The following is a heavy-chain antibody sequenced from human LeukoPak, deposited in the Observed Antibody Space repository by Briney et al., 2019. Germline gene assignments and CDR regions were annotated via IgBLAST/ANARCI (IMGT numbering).Heavy chain of an antibody. CDR1: GFTFSSYW. D-gene: IGHD5-12*01. J-gene: IGHJ4*02. CDR3: ARSSGDIVATIIEWLVQWTFDY. Sequence: PGGSLRLSCAASGFTFSSYWVHWVRQAPGKGLVWVSRINTDGSSTSYADSVKGRFTISRDNAKNTLYLQMNSLRAEDTAVYYCARSSGDIVATIIEWLVQWTFDYWGQGILVTVSS. CDR2: INTDGSST. V-gene: IGHV3-74*01.